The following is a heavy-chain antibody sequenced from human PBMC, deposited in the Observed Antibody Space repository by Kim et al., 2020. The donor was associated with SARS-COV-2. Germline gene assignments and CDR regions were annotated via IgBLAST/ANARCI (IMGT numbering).Heavy chain of an antibody. V-gene: IGHV3-30*03. D-gene: IGHD3-16*01. CDR3: AIDSRITFGGVVQKEYY. CDR1: GFTFSSYG. CDR2: ISYDGSNK. Sequence: GGSLRLSCAASGFTFSSYGMHWVRQAPGKGLEWVAVISYDGSNKYYADSVKGRFTISRDNSKNTLYLQMNSLRAEDTAVYYCAIDSRITFGGVVQKEYY. J-gene: IGHJ6*01.